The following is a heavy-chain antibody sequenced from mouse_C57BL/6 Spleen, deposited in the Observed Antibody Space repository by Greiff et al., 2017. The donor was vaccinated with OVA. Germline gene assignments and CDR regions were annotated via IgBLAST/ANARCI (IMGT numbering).Heavy chain of an antibody. Sequence: EVQRVESGAELVRPGASVKLSCTASGFNITDDYMHWVKQRPEQGLEWIGWIDPENGDTEYASKFQGKATITADTSSNTAYLQLSSLTSEDTAVYYCTNGSSQYYYAMDYWGQGTSVTVSS. CDR2: IDPENGDT. D-gene: IGHD1-1*01. CDR1: GFNITDDY. V-gene: IGHV14-4*01. J-gene: IGHJ4*01. CDR3: TNGSSQYYYAMDY.